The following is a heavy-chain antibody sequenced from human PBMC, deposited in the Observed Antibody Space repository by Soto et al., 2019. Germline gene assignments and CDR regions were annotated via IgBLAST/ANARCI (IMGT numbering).Heavy chain of an antibody. J-gene: IGHJ6*02. D-gene: IGHD2-8*01. CDR1: GFTFSSYA. Sequence: EVQLLESGGGLVQPGGSLRLSCAASGFTFSSYAMSWVRQAPGKGLEWVSAISGSGGSTYYADSVKGRFTISRDNSKNTLYVEVNSLRVEDTAVYYCARGTPVRYCTTTCDYGMDVWGRGTTVTVS. CDR3: ARGTPVRYCTTTCDYGMDV. V-gene: IGHV3-23*01. CDR2: ISGSGGST.